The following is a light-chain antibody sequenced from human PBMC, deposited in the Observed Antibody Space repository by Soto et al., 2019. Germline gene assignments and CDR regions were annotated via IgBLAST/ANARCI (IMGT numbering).Light chain of an antibody. Sequence: DIVMTQSPATLSVSPGERATLSCRASQSINTNLAWYQQKPGQAPRLLIYGASTRATVIPVRFSGSGSGTEFTLTISGLQADDFAVYYCQQYHHWPPKVTFGPGTRVDI. CDR1: QSINTN. CDR3: QQYHHWPPKVT. V-gene: IGKV3-15*01. CDR2: GAS. J-gene: IGKJ3*01.